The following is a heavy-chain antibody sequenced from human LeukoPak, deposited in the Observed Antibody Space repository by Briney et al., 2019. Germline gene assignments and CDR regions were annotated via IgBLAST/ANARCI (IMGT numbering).Heavy chain of an antibody. Sequence: ASVKVSCKASGYSFVTYGINWVRQAPGQGLEWMGWINPNSGGTNYAQKFQGRVTMTRDTSISTAYMELSRLRSDDTAVYYCARDVGYCSSTSCRAYYYYMDVWGKGTTVTVSS. D-gene: IGHD2-2*01. CDR3: ARDVGYCSSTSCRAYYYYMDV. CDR2: INPNSGGT. V-gene: IGHV1-2*02. J-gene: IGHJ6*03. CDR1: GYSFVTYG.